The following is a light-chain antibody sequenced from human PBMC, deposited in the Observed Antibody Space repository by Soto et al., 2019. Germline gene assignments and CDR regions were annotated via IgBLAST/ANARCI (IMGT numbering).Light chain of an antibody. CDR3: MQALQTGT. V-gene: IGKV2-28*01. J-gene: IGKJ1*01. CDR2: LGS. CDR1: QSLLHSNGYNY. Sequence: DIVMTQSPLSLPVTPGEPASISCRSSQSLLHSNGYNYLDWYLQKPGQSPQLLIYLGSNRASGVPDRFGGSGSGTDFTLKISRGEAEDVGVYYCMQALQTGTFGQGTKVEIK.